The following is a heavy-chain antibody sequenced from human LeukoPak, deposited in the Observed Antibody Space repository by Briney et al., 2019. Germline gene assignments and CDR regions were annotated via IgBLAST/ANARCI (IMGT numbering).Heavy chain of an antibody. CDR3: ARHRATGARNAFDI. D-gene: IGHD7-27*01. CDR2: IFYSGNS. V-gene: IGHV4-59*08. J-gene: IGHJ3*02. CDR1: GGSISSFY. Sequence: SQTLSLTCNVSGGSISSFYWSWIRQPPGKGLEWIGYIFYSGNSNYYPSLKGRVTISVDTSKNLLSLNLSSVTAADTAVYYCARHRATGARNAFDIWGQGTMVTVSS.